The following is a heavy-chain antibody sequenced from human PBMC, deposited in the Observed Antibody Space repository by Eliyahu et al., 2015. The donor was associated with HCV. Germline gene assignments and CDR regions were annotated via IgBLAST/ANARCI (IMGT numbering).Heavy chain of an antibody. D-gene: IGHD4-23*01. J-gene: IGHJ4*02. CDR3: ATNGGNGH. CDR1: GFT. CDR2: XKRKIDGGTT. Sequence: EVQLVESGGGLVKPGGSXRLSXAASGFTWKGLEWVGFXKRKIDGGTTDYAAPVKGRFTISRDDSTDTLYLQMNSLQIEDTAVYYCATNGGNGHWGQGTLVTVSS. V-gene: IGHV3-15*01.